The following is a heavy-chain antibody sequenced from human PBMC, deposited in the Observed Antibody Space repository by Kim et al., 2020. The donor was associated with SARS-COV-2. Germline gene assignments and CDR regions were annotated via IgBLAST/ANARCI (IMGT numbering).Heavy chain of an antibody. CDR2: INHSGST. D-gene: IGHD3-10*01. CDR3: ARGPLTPSGPEREYYFDY. Sequence: SETLSLTCAVYGGSFSGYYWSWIRQPPGKGLEWIGEINHSGSTNYNPSLKSRVTISVDTSKNQFSLKLSSVTAADTAVYYCARGPLTPSGPEREYYFDY. J-gene: IGHJ4*01. V-gene: IGHV4-34*01. CDR1: GGSFSGYY.